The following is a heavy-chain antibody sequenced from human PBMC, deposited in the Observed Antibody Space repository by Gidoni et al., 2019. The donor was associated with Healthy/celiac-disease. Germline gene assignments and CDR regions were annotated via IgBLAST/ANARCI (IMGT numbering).Heavy chain of an antibody. V-gene: IGHV1-69*01. CDR1: GGTFSSYA. J-gene: IGHJ4*02. D-gene: IGHD6-13*01. Sequence: QVQLVQSGAEGKKPGSSVRVSCKAAGGTFSSYAISWVRQAPGQGLEWMGGIIPIFGTANYAQKFQGRVTITADESTSTAYMELSSLRSEDTAVYYCARVSLYNRDSWYYFDYWGQGTLVTVSS. CDR2: IIPIFGTA. CDR3: ARVSLYNRDSWYYFDY.